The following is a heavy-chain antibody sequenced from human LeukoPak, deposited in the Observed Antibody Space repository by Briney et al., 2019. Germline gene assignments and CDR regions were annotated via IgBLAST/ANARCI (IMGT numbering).Heavy chain of an antibody. CDR1: GFTVSSTY. D-gene: IGHD2-21*01. Sequence: GGSLRLSCAASGFTVSSTYMNWVRQAPGKGLEWVSVIYSGGSTHYADSLKGRFTISRDNSKNTLYLQMNDLRAEDTAVYYCAKTRPRFVVSGSVDYWGQGTLVTVSS. CDR2: IYSGGST. V-gene: IGHV3-66*01. J-gene: IGHJ4*02. CDR3: AKTRPRFVVSGSVDY.